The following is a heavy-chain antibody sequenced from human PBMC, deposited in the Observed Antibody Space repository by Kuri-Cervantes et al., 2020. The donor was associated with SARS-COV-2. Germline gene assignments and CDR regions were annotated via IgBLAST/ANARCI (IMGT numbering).Heavy chain of an antibody. CDR1: GFTFSDYY. D-gene: IGHD5-18*01. J-gene: IGHJ4*02. Sequence: GSLRLSCAASGFTFSDYYMSWIRQPPGKGLEWIGEINHSGSTNYNPSLKSRVTISVDTSKNQFSLKLSSVTAADTAVYYCARKMDTAMVIDYWGQGTLVTVSS. CDR2: INHSGST. CDR3: ARKMDTAMVIDY. V-gene: IGHV4-34*01.